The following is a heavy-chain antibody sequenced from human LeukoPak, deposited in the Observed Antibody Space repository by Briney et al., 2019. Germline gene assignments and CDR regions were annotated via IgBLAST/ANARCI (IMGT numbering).Heavy chain of an antibody. CDR1: GDSVSSNSAT. D-gene: IGHD3-22*01. J-gene: IGHJ4*02. CDR3: AREGSDGYLFDY. Sequence: SRTLSLTCAISGDSVSSNSATWDWIRQSPSRGLEWLGRTYYMSKWYNDYAVSVKSRVTINPDTSKNQFSLQLNSVTPEDTAVYYCAREGSDGYLFDYWGQGSLVIVSS. V-gene: IGHV6-1*01. CDR2: TYYMSKWYN.